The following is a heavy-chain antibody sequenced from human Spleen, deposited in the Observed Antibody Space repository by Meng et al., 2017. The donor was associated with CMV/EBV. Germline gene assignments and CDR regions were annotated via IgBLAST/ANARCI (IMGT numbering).Heavy chain of an antibody. CDR1: GGSISSYY. D-gene: IGHD6-13*01. V-gene: IGHV4-4*07. CDR3: ARVSPYSSSWYKSGDWFDP. CDR2: IYTSGST. Sequence: QVHRQEAGPGQVKPSETLSLTCPVSGGSISSYYWSWIRQPAGKGLEWIGRIYTSGSTNYNPSLKSRVTMSVDTSKNQFSLKLSSVTAADTAVYYCARVSPYSSSWYKSGDWFDPWGQGTLVTVSS. J-gene: IGHJ5*02.